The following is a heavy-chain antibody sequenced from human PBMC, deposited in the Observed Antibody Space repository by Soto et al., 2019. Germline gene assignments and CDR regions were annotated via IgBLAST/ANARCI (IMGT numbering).Heavy chain of an antibody. V-gene: IGHV3-23*01. CDR1: GFTFSSYA. Sequence: GGSLRLSCAASGFTFSSYAMSWVRQAPGMGLEWVSAISGSGGSTYYADSVKGRFTISRDNSKNTLYLQMNSLRAEDTAVYYCANLDHYYDSSGYYPFDYWGQGTLVTVSS. CDR3: ANLDHYYDSSGYYPFDY. D-gene: IGHD3-22*01. CDR2: ISGSGGST. J-gene: IGHJ4*02.